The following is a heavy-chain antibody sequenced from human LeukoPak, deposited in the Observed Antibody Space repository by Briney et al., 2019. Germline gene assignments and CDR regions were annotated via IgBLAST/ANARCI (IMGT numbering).Heavy chain of an antibody. CDR3: AKYSRGTFGPRGLFDY. V-gene: IGHV3-30-3*01. Sequence: GGSLRLSCAASGFTFSSYAMHWVRQAPGKGLEWVAVISYDGSNKYYADSVKGRFTISRDNSKNTLYLQMNSLRAEDTAVYYCAKYSRGTFGPRGLFDYWGQGTLVTVSS. J-gene: IGHJ4*02. D-gene: IGHD1-7*01. CDR2: ISYDGSNK. CDR1: GFTFSSYA.